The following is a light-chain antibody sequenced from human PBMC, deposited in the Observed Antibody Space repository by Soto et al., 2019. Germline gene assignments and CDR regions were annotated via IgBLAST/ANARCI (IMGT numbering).Light chain of an antibody. CDR2: DAS. J-gene: IGKJ2*01. CDR3: QQSSNWPIMYT. Sequence: EIVLTQSPATLSLSPGERATLSCRASQSVSSYLAWYQQKPGQAPRLLIYDASNRATGIPARFSGSGSGTDFTLTISSLEPEDFAVYYCQQSSNWPIMYTFGQGTKLEIK. CDR1: QSVSSY. V-gene: IGKV3-11*01.